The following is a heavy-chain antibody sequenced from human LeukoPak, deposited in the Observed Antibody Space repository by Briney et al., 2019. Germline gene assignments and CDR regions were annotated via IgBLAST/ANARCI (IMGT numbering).Heavy chain of an antibody. CDR3: AQGGLGIFSWFDP. D-gene: IGHD7-27*01. CDR2: IHYSGST. Sequence: SETLSLTCTVSSGSISSYYWSWIRQPPGKGLEWIGYIHYSGSTNYNPSLKSRVTISVDTSKNQFSLKVSSVTAADTAVYYCAQGGLGIFSWFDPWGQGTLVTVSS. J-gene: IGHJ5*02. CDR1: SGSISSYY. V-gene: IGHV4-59*08.